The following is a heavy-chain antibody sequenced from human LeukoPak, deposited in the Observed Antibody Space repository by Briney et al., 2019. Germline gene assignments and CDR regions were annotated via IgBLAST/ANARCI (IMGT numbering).Heavy chain of an antibody. J-gene: IGHJ4*02. CDR2: INPSGGST. Sequence: ASVKVSCKASGYTFTSYYMHWVRQAPGQGLEWMGIINPSGGSTSYAQKFQGRVIMTRDTSTSTVYMELSSLRSEDTAVYYCARDWYYGSGSYYAAYYFDYWGQGTLVTVSS. CDR1: GYTFTSYY. CDR3: ARDWYYGSGSYYAAYYFDY. D-gene: IGHD3-10*01. V-gene: IGHV1-46*01.